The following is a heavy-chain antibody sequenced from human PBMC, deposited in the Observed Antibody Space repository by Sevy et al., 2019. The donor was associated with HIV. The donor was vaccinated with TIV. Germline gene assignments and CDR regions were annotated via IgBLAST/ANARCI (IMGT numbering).Heavy chain of an antibody. CDR2: IYYSGST. J-gene: IGHJ6*02. CDR3: ARGYYGSGSYYYYYGMDV. V-gene: IGHV4-59*01. D-gene: IGHD3-10*01. CDR1: GGSISSYY. Sequence: SETLSLTCTVSGGSISSYYWSWIRQPPGKGLEWIGYIYYSGSTNYNPSLKSRVTISVDTSKNQFSLKLSSVTAAETAVYYGARGYYGSGSYYYYYGMDVWGQGTTVTVSS.